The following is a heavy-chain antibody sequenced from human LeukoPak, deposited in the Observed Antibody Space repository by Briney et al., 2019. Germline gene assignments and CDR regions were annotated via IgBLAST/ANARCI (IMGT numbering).Heavy chain of an antibody. D-gene: IGHD3-9*01. CDR2: LSGSGGST. CDR1: GFTFSSYA. CDR3: AKAPRLRYFGWSSEFDY. J-gene: IGHJ4*02. Sequence: GGSLRLSCAASGFTFSSYAMSWVRQAPRKGLEWVSALSGSGGSTYYADSVKGPFTLSRDNSKNTLYLQMNSLRAEDTAVYYCAKAPRLRYFGWSSEFDYWGQGTLVTVSS. V-gene: IGHV3-23*01.